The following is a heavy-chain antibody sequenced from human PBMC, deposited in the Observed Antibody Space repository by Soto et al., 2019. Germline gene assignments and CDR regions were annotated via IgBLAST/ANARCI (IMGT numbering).Heavy chain of an antibody. V-gene: IGHV5-51*01. J-gene: IGHJ6*02. CDR1: GYSFTSYW. D-gene: IGHD6-6*01. CDR2: IYPGDSDT. CDR3: ATRSHNSSSGTYYYYGMGV. Sequence: PGESLKISCKGSGYSFTSYWIGWVRQMPGKGLEWMGIIYPGDSDTRYSPSFQGQVTISADKSISTAYLQWSSLKASDTAMYYCATRSHNSSSGTYYYYGMGVWGQGTTVTVSS.